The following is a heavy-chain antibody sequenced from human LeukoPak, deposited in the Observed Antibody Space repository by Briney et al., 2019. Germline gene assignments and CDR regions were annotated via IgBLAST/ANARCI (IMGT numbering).Heavy chain of an antibody. CDR1: GGSISSYY. D-gene: IGHD5-18*01. V-gene: IGHV4-59*01. CDR2: IYYSGST. Sequence: SATLPLPCTVSGGSISSYYWSWIRQPPGKGLEWIGYIYYSGSTNYNPSLKSRVTISVDTSKNQFSLKLSSVTAADTAVYYCASSLGGYSYGYPLGYWGQGTLVTVSS. J-gene: IGHJ4*02. CDR3: ASSLGGYSYGYPLGY.